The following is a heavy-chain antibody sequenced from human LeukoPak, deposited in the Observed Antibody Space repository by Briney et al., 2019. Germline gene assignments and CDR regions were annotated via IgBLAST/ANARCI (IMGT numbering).Heavy chain of an antibody. CDR3: ARHQWVPAFDI. CDR1: GESVSGFY. V-gene: IGHV4-59*08. J-gene: IGHJ3*02. Sequence: PSETLSLTCGVSGESVSGFYRNWIRQTPGKGLEWIGYIYYTGSTNYNPSLKSRVTISIDTAKNQFSLKLSSVTAADTAVYYCARHQWVPAFDIWGQGTMVTVSS. CDR2: IYYTGST. D-gene: IGHD1-26*01.